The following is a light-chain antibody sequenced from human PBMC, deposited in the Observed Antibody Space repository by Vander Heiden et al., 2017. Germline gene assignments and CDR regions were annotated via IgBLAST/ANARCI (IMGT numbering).Light chain of an antibody. V-gene: IGKV3-20*01. Sequence: EIVLTPSPGTPSLSLGERATLSCRASQSVSSSYLAWYQKKPGQAPRLLICHASRRATGIPDRFSGSGSGTDFTLSITRLEPEDFAVYYCQQYGSSPRTFGQGTKVEIK. CDR2: HAS. CDR1: QSVSSSY. CDR3: QQYGSSPRT. J-gene: IGKJ1*01.